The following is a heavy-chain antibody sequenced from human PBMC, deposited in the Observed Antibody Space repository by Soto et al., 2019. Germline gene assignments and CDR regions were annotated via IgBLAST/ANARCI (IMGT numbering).Heavy chain of an antibody. CDR2: INPSGGST. J-gene: IGHJ6*02. D-gene: IGHD4-17*01. CDR1: GYTFTSYY. Sequence: GASVKVSCKASGYTFTSYYMHWVRQAPGQGLEWMGIINPSGGSTSYAQKFQGRVTMTRDTSTSTVYMELSSLRSEDTAVYYCARDMRYGGSSYYYYYGMDVWGQGTTVTVSS. V-gene: IGHV1-46*01. CDR3: ARDMRYGGSSYYYYYGMDV.